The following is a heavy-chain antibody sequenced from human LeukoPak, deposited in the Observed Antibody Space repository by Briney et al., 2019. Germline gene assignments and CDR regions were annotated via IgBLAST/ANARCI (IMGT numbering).Heavy chain of an antibody. V-gene: IGHV3-74*03. Sequence: PGGSLRLSCAASGFTFGSYWMHWVRQAPGKGLVWVSRINSDGSTTTYADSVKGRFTISRDNAKNTLYLQMNSLRAEDTAVYYCSREGDGGSYLGDWGQGTLVTVSS. D-gene: IGHD1-26*01. CDR3: SREGDGGSYLGD. CDR1: GFTFGSYW. J-gene: IGHJ4*02. CDR2: INSDGSTT.